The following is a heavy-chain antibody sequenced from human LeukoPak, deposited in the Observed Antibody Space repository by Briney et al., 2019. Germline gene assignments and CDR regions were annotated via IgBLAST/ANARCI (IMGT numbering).Heavy chain of an antibody. CDR2: INGAGSTT. J-gene: IGHJ3*02. V-gene: IGHV3-74*01. Sequence: GGSLRLSCAASGFTFNNYWMYWVRQAPGKGLVWVSRINGAGSTTNYADSVKGRFTISRDNGKNTLYLQMNSLRAEDTAIYYCARPIRGYDGFDIWGQGTMVTVSS. CDR3: ARPIRGYDGFDI. CDR1: GFTFNNYW. D-gene: IGHD5-12*01.